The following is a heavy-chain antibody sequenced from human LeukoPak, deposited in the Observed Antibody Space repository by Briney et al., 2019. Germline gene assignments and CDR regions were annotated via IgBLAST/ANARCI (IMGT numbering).Heavy chain of an antibody. CDR1: GGTFSSYA. Sequence: GASVKVSCKASGGTFSSYAISWVRQAPGQGLEWMGGIIPIFGTANYAQKFQGRVTITTDESTSTAYMELSSLRSEDTAVYYCARAPPYERLWFDYWGQGTLVTVSS. V-gene: IGHV1-69*05. CDR3: ARAPPYERLWFDY. CDR2: IIPIFGTA. J-gene: IGHJ4*02. D-gene: IGHD5-18*01.